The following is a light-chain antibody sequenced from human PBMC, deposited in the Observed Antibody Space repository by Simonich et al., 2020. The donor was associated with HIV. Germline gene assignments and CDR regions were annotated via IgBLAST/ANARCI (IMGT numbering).Light chain of an antibody. V-gene: IGKV3-11*01. J-gene: IGKJ4*01. CDR2: DAS. CDR3: QHYNNWPLT. CDR1: QSVSSY. Sequence: EIVLTQSPATLSLSPGERGTLSCRASQSVSSYLAWYQQKPGQAPRLLINDASNRATGIPARFSGSGSGTDFTLTISSLEAEDFAVYYCQHYNNWPLTFGGGTKVEIK.